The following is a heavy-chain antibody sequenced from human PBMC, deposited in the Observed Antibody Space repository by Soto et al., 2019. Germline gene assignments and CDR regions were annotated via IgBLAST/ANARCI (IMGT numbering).Heavy chain of an antibody. V-gene: IGHV1-69*01. D-gene: IGHD6-6*01. J-gene: IGHJ4*02. CDR2: VIPILGQA. CDR3: ARVGGIGAPPGTDY. CDR1: GGIFSSYA. Sequence: QVQLVQSGAEVKKPGSSVKVSCQASGGIFSSYAISWLRQAPGQGLEWMGAVIPILGQAYYAQDLQDRVSITADESTRTTYMELSSLRSEDSAVYVCARVGGIGAPPGTDYWGQGTLVTVSS.